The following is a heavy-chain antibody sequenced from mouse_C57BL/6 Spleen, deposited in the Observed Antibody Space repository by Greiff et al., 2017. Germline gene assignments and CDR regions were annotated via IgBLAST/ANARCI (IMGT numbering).Heavy chain of an antibody. CDR2: INPSTGGT. CDR3: ARGKLGRGAMDY. Sequence: EVQRVESGPELVKPGASVKISCKASGYSFTGYYMNWVKQSPEKSLEWIGEINPSTGGTTYNQKFKAKATLTVDKSSSTAYMQLKSLTSEDSAVYYCARGKLGRGAMDYWGQGTSVTVSS. CDR1: GYSFTGYY. V-gene: IGHV1-42*01. D-gene: IGHD4-1*01. J-gene: IGHJ4*01.